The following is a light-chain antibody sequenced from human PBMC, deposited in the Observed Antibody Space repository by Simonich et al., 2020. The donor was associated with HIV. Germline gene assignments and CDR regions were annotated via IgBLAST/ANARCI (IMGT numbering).Light chain of an antibody. CDR1: QSVRSN. J-gene: IGKJ4*01. CDR3: QQYGSSALT. CDR2: GAS. V-gene: IGKV3-20*01. Sequence: EIVMTQSPATLSVSPGERATLSCRASQSVRSNLVWYQQKPGQAPRLLIYGASSRATGIPDRFSGSGSGTDFTLTISRLEPEDFAVYYCQQYGSSALTFGGGTKVEIK.